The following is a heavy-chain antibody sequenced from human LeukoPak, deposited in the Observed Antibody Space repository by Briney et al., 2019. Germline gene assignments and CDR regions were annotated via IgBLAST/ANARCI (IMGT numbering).Heavy chain of an antibody. Sequence: LETLSLTCTVSGGSLNIYYWSWLRQSPGKGLEWIAFINDRGNTNYIPSLMSRVTISMDTSKSQFSLTLNSVTPADAGVYFCARSSSASYHHAFGLWGQGILVTVSP. J-gene: IGHJ4*02. CDR1: GGSLNIYY. D-gene: IGHD3-10*01. CDR3: ARSSSASYHHAFGL. V-gene: IGHV4-59*01. CDR2: INDRGNT.